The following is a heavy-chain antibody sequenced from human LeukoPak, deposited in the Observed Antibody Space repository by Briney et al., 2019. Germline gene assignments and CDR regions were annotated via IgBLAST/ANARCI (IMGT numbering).Heavy chain of an antibody. Sequence: ASVKVSCKASGGTFSSYAISWVRQAPGQGLEWMGGIIPIFGTANYAQKFQGRVTITADESTSTAYMELSSLRSEDTAVYYCARGQYYYDSSGYFPYWFDPWGQGTLVTVSS. CDR3: ARGQYYYDSSGYFPYWFDP. V-gene: IGHV1-69*13. D-gene: IGHD3-22*01. CDR2: IIPIFGTA. CDR1: GGTFSSYA. J-gene: IGHJ5*02.